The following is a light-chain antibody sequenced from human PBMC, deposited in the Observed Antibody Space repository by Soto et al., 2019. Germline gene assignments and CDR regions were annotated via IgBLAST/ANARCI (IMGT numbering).Light chain of an antibody. CDR2: GAS. V-gene: IGKV1-39*01. J-gene: IGKJ3*01. CDR3: QQTYSTPFT. Sequence: IQMTQSPSSLSASVGYRVTITCRASQSINQYINWYQQKPGKAPNLLINGASSLQSGVPSRFSGSGSGTDFTLTISNLQPEDFATYYCQQTYSTPFTFGHGTKVDIK. CDR1: QSINQY.